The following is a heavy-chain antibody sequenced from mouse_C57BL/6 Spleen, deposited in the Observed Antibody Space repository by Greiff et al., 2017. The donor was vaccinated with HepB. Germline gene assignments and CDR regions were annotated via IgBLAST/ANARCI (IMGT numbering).Heavy chain of an antibody. CDR3: TISSYEYDGAY. V-gene: IGHV14-1*01. D-gene: IGHD2-4*01. J-gene: IGHJ3*01. Sequence: VQLKESGAELVRPGASVKLSCTASGFNIKDYYMHWVKQRPEQGLEWIGRIDPEDGDTEYAPKFQGKATMTADTSSNTAYLQLSSLTSEDTAVYYSTISSYEYDGAYWGQGTLVTVSA. CDR2: IDPEDGDT. CDR1: GFNIKDYY.